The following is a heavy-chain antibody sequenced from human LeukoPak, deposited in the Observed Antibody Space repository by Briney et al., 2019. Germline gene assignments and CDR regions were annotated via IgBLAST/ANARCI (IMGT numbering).Heavy chain of an antibody. V-gene: IGHV6-1*01. D-gene: IGHD6-13*01. CDR2: TYYRSKWSS. CDR1: GDSVSSNSAA. J-gene: IGHJ4*02. CDR3: ARVGEQQLAYDY. Sequence: SQTLSLTCAISGDSVSSNSAAWNWLRQSPSRGLEWLGRTYYRSKWSSDYAVSMESRIIINSDTSKNQFSLKLSSVTAADTAVYYCARVGEQQLAYDYWGQGTLVTVSS.